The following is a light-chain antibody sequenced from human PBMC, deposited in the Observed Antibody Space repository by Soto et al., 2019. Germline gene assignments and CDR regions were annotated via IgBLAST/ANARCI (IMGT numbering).Light chain of an antibody. V-gene: IGKV1-39*01. CDR1: QSITWY. CDR2: TAS. J-gene: IGKJ4*01. Sequence: DIQMTQSPSYLSAFVGDRVTITCRSSQSITWYLNWYQQKPGKAPKLLIYTASSLQSGVPSRFSGTGSGTDFSLTISSLQPEDFATYYCQQTSSAPLTFGGGTKV. CDR3: QQTSSAPLT.